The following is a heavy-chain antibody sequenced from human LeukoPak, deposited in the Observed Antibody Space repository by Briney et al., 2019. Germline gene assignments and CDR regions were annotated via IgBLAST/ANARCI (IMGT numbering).Heavy chain of an antibody. CDR3: ARGKKSFDGDYQGNWFDP. CDR1: GYTFTGYY. Sequence: GASVKVSCKASGYTFTGYYMHWVRQAPGQGLEWMGWINPNSGGTNYAQKFQGRVTMTRDTSISTAYMELSRLRSDDTAVCYCARGKKSFDGDYQGNWFDPWGQGTLVTVSS. J-gene: IGHJ5*02. D-gene: IGHD4-17*01. V-gene: IGHV1-2*02. CDR2: INPNSGGT.